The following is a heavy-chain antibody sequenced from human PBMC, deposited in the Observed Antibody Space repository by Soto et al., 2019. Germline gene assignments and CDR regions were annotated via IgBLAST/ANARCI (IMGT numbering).Heavy chain of an antibody. D-gene: IGHD3-22*01. Sequence: PGGSLRLSCAASGFTFSSYGMHWVRQAPGKGLEWVAVISYDGSNKYYADSVKGRFTISRDNSKNTLYLQMNSLRAEDTAVYYCARTPQWFYFDYWGQGTLVTVSS. CDR2: ISYDGSNK. CDR1: GFTFSSYG. V-gene: IGHV3-30*03. CDR3: ARTPQWFYFDY. J-gene: IGHJ4*02.